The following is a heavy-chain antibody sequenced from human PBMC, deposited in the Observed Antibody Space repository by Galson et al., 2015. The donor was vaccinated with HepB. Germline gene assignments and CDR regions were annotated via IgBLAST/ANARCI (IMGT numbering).Heavy chain of an antibody. CDR1: GVTFSDYD. CDR2: VSGSGRAI. Sequence: SLRLSCAASGVTFSDYDINWIRQAPGKGLEWVSYVSGSGRAIYYGDSVKGRFAIPRDNAKNSLYLHMDGLRADDTAVYYCARLSFDAFDLWGQGTMVTVSS. V-gene: IGHV3-11*01. CDR3: ARLSFDAFDL. J-gene: IGHJ3*01.